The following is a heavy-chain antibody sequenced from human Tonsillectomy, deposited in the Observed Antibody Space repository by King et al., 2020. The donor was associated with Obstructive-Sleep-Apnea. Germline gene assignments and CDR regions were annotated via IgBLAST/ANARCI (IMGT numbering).Heavy chain of an antibody. Sequence: VQLVESGGGLVQPGGSLRLSCAASGFTFSSSAMGWVRQAPGQGLEWVSIISGRGTVTYYGDSVKGRFTSSRDNSKNTLYLQINRLRAEDTAVYYCAKGMMLVVVTTRYFDYWGRGTLLTGSS. D-gene: IGHD3-22*01. CDR1: GFTFSSSA. CDR2: ISGRGTVT. J-gene: IGHJ4*02. V-gene: IGHV3-23*04. CDR3: AKGMMLVVVTTRYFDY.